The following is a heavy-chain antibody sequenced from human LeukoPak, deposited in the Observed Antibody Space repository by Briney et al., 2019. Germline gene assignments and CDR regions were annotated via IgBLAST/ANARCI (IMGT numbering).Heavy chain of an antibody. CDR2: ISSSSSYI. CDR3: ARDGSGSSKGYMDV. D-gene: IGHD3-10*01. Sequence: GGSLRLSCAASGFTFSSDSMNGVRQAPGKGLEWVSLISSSSSYIYYADSVKGRFTVSRDNAKNPLYLQMNSLRAEDTAVYYCARDGSGSSKGYMDVWGKGTTVTVSS. V-gene: IGHV3-21*01. J-gene: IGHJ6*03. CDR1: GFTFSSDS.